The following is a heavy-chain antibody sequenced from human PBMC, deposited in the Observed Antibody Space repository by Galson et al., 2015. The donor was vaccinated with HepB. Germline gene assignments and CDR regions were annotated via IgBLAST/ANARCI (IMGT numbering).Heavy chain of an antibody. D-gene: IGHD6-19*01. CDR3: AKGGSGLYHYLDY. Sequence: SLRLSCAASGFTFSSYGMHWVRQAPGKGLEWVAVISSDGRNKYYVDSVKGRFNISRDNSKNTLYPQMNSLRAEDTAVYYCAKGGSGLYHYLDYWGQGTLVTVSS. CDR1: GFTFSSYG. CDR2: ISSDGRNK. J-gene: IGHJ4*02. V-gene: IGHV3-30*18.